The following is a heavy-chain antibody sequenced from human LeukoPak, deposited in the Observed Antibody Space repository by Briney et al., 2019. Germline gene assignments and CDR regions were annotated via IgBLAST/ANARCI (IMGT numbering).Heavy chain of an antibody. Sequence: GGSLTLSCAPCGFTFSDYDMSWIRQAPGKGLEWVSYISSSRSYTNYADSVKGRFTISRDNAKNSLYLQMNSLRAEDTAVYYCARVWGYSYGLSYFDYWGQGTLVSVPS. CDR2: ISSSRSYT. V-gene: IGHV3-11*05. CDR1: GFTFSDYD. J-gene: IGHJ4*02. CDR3: ARVWGYSYGLSYFDY. D-gene: IGHD5-18*01.